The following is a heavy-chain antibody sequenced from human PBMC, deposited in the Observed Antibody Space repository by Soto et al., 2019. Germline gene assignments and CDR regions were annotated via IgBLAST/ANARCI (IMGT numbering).Heavy chain of an antibody. CDR1: GFAFTTFA. V-gene: IGHV3-30*18. CDR2: ISYDGSIK. J-gene: IGHJ6*02. CDR3: AKGSFGLGSSPRFFYGMDV. Sequence: QVQLVESGGGVVQPGRSLRLSCAPSGFAFTTFAMHSVRQAPGKGLEWVAVISYDGSIKSYADSVKGRFTISRDNSKNTLYLQMNSLRTEDTAVYYCAKGSFGLGSSPRFFYGMDVWGQGTTVTVSS. D-gene: IGHD3-10*01.